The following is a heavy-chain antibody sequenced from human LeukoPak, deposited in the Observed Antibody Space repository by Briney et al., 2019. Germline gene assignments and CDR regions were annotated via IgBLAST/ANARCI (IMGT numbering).Heavy chain of an antibody. D-gene: IGHD5-18*01. Sequence: PSETLSLTCTVSGGSISSSSYYWGWIRQPPGKGLEWIGSIYYSGSTYYNPSLKSRDTISVDTSKNQFSLKLSSVTAADTAVYYCARVQLHTLDYWGQGTLVTVSS. J-gene: IGHJ4*02. V-gene: IGHV4-39*07. CDR2: IYYSGST. CDR1: GGSISSSSYY. CDR3: ARVQLHTLDY.